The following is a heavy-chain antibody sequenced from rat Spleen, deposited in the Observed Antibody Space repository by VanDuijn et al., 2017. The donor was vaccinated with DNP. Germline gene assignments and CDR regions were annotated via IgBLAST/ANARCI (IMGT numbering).Heavy chain of an antibody. CDR1: GFTFSNYW. J-gene: IGHJ2*01. Sequence: EVQLVESGGGLVQPRGSLKLSCVASGFTFSNYWMYWIRQAPGKGLEWVASIKSDGGRTYYADSVKGRFTISRDNAENTVYLQMNSLRSEDTATYYCSTGVGGPDYWGQGVMVTVSS. V-gene: IGHV5-58*01. CDR2: IKSDGGRT. CDR3: STGVGGPDY.